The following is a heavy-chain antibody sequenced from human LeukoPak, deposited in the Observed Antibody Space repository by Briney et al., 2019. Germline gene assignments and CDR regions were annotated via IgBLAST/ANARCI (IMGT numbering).Heavy chain of an antibody. V-gene: IGHV3-21*04. CDR2: ISSSSSYI. CDR1: GVTFSSYS. J-gene: IGHJ4*02. CDR3: AKALWFGELLREGTGIDY. Sequence: PGGSLRLSCAASGVTFSSYSMSWVRQAPGKGLEWVSSISSSSSYIYYADSVKGRFTISRDNSKNTLYLQMNSLRAEDTAVYYCAKALWFGELLREGTGIDYWGQGTLVTVSS. D-gene: IGHD3-10*01.